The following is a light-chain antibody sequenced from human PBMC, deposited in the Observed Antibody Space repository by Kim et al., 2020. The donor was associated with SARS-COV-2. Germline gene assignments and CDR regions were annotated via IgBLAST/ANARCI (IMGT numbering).Light chain of an antibody. CDR1: SSDIGGYNY. CDR3: SSYVGGDTLV. J-gene: IGLJ2*01. V-gene: IGLV2-8*01. CDR2: EVT. Sequence: QSALTRHPSASGSPGQSVIISCTGTSSDIGGYNYVSWYQQHPTKAPKLMIYEVTKRPSGVPDRFYGSKSGNTSSLTVSGLQAEDEADYYCSSYVGGDTLVCGEETQLTVL.